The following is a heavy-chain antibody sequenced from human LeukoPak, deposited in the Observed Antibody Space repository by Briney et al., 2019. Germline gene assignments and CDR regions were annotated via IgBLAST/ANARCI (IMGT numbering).Heavy chain of an antibody. CDR1: GYTFTGYY. J-gene: IGHJ4*02. CDR2: INPSGGRT. D-gene: IGHD3-22*01. Sequence: ASVKVSCKASGYTFTGYYMHWVRQAPGQGLEWMGIINPSGGRTTYAEKFQGRITMTRDMSTSTVYMELSSLRSEDTAVYHCAREPFADYESSGSLPSPFDYWGQGTLVTVSS. CDR3: AREPFADYESSGSLPSPFDY. V-gene: IGHV1-46*01.